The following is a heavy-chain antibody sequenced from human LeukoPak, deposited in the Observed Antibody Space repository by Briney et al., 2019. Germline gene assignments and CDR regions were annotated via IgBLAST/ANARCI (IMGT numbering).Heavy chain of an antibody. CDR2: INPSGDST. V-gene: IGHV1-46*01. CDR3: AKLATSDTGETY. J-gene: IGHJ4*02. CDR1: GYTFTINH. Sequence: ASVKVSCKASGYTFTINHINWVRPAPGQGLEWMGVINPSGDSTTYAQNFQGRVTMTRDTSTSTVYMELRSLRSEDTAIYYCAKLATSDTGETYWGQGTLVTVSS. D-gene: IGHD3-16*01.